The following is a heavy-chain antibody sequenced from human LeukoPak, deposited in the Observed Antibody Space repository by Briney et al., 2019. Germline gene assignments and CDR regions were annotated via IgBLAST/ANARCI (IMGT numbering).Heavy chain of an antibody. CDR2: ISNRDSYT. Sequence: GGSLRLSCEASGFTFSDYYMSWIRQAPGKGLEWVSYISNRDSYTNYADSVKGRFTISRDNAKNSLYLQMNSLRAEDTAVYYCAKEGSSGLYFDYWGQGILVTVS. V-gene: IGHV3-11*06. J-gene: IGHJ4*02. D-gene: IGHD6-19*01. CDR3: AKEGSSGLYFDY. CDR1: GFTFSDYY.